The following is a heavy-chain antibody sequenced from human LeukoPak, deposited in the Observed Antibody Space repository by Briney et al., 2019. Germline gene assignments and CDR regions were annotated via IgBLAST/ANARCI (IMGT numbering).Heavy chain of an antibody. V-gene: IGHV5-51*01. D-gene: IGHD4-23*01. CDR2: IYPGDSDT. CDR1: GYSFTSYW. CDR3: ARMPNTVVTYYYYYYMDV. J-gene: IGHJ6*03. Sequence: GESLKISCKGSGYSFTSYWIGWVRQMPGKGLEWMGIIYPGDSDTRYSPSFQGQVTISADKFISTAYLQWSSLKASDTAMYYCARMPNTVVTYYYYYYMDVWGKGTTVTVSS.